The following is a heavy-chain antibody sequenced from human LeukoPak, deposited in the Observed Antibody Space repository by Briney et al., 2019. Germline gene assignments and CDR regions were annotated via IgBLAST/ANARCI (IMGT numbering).Heavy chain of an antibody. D-gene: IGHD3-3*01. CDR2: IYHSGST. V-gene: IGHV4-39*07. CDR3: ARGIAPYYDFYFPAPAQTLRYPHFDY. Sequence: ASETLSLTCTVSGGSISNTNYYWGWIRQPPGKGLEWIGYIYHSGSTYYNPSLKSRVTISVDRSKNQFSLKLSSVTAADTAVYYCARGIAPYYDFYFPAPAQTLRYPHFDYWGQGTLVTVSS. J-gene: IGHJ4*02. CDR1: GGSISNTNYY.